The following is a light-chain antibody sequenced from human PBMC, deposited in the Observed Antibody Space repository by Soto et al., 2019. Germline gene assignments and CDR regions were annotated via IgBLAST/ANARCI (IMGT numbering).Light chain of an antibody. Sequence: DIQMTQSPSPLSASVGDRVTITCRASQIMYTWLAWYQQKPGKAPKLLIYDATTLESGVPSRFSGSGSGTEFTLTISSLQPDDFATYYCQHYNGYFGQGTKLEI. V-gene: IGKV1-5*01. J-gene: IGKJ2*01. CDR2: DAT. CDR1: QIMYTW. CDR3: QHYNGY.